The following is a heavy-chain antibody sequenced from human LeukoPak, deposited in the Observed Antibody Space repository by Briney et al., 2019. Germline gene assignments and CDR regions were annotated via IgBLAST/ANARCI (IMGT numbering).Heavy chain of an antibody. CDR3: ARDKIVGATYFDY. Sequence: PGGSLRLSCAASGFTVSSNYMSWVRQAPGKGLEWVANIKQDGSEKYYVDSVKGRFTISRDNAKNSLYLQMNSLRAEDTAVYHCARDKIVGATYFDYWGQGTLVTVSS. V-gene: IGHV3-7*01. CDR2: IKQDGSEK. D-gene: IGHD1-26*01. CDR1: GFTVSSNY. J-gene: IGHJ4*02.